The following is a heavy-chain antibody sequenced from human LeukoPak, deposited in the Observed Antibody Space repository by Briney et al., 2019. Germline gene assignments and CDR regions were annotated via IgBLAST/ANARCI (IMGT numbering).Heavy chain of an antibody. J-gene: IGHJ5*02. D-gene: IGHD2-2*01. Sequence: PSETLSLTCTVSGGSISSGGYYWSWIRQHPGKGLEWIGYIYYSGSTYYNPSLKSRVTISVDTSKNQFSLKLSSVTAADTAVYYCARGIVVVPAGLREPSLKFDPWGQGTLVTVSS. CDR3: ARGIVVVPAGLREPSLKFDP. CDR1: GGSISSGGYY. CDR2: IYYSGST. V-gene: IGHV4-31*03.